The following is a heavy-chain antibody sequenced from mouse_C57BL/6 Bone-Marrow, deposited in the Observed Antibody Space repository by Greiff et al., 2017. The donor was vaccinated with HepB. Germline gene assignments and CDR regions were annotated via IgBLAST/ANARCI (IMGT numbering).Heavy chain of an antibody. D-gene: IGHD1-1*01. Sequence: QVQLKEPGAELVMPGASVKLSCKASGYTFTSYWMHWVKQRPGQGLEWIGEIDPSDSYTNYNQKFKGKSTLTVDKSSSTAYMQLSSLTSEDSAVYYCATLTPFYYGSSGFAYWGQGTLVTVPA. J-gene: IGHJ3*01. CDR3: ATLTPFYYGSSGFAY. CDR1: GYTFTSYW. CDR2: IDPSDSYT. V-gene: IGHV1-69*01.